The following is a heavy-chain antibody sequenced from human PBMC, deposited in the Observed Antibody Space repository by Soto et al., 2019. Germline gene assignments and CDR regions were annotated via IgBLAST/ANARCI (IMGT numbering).Heavy chain of an antibody. J-gene: IGHJ6*03. V-gene: IGHV3-66*01. Sequence: GGSLRLSCAASGFTVSSNYMSWVRQAPGKGLEWVSVIYSGGSKYYADSVKGRFTISRDNSKNTLYLQMNSLRAEDTAVYYCARDAPTVTTFDYYYYYMDVWGKGTTVTVSS. CDR1: GFTVSSNY. CDR3: ARDAPTVTTFDYYYYYMDV. D-gene: IGHD4-4*01. CDR2: IYSGGSK.